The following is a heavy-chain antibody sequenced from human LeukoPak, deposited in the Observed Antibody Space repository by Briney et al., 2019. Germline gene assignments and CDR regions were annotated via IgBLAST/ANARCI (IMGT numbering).Heavy chain of an antibody. CDR2: MYYSGST. D-gene: IGHD2-2*01. CDR1: GGSISSYY. CDR3: ARYAAGDHAFDY. J-gene: IGHJ4*02. V-gene: IGHV4-59*12. Sequence: SETLSLTCTVSGGSISSYYCSWIRQPPGKGLEWIGYMYYSGSTNYNPSLKSRVTISVDMSKNQFSLKLSSVTAADTAVYYCARYAAGDHAFDYWGQGTLVTVSS.